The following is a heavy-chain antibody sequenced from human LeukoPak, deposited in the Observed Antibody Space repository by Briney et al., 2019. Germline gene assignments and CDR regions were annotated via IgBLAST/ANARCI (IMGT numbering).Heavy chain of an antibody. V-gene: IGHV3-23*01. CDR3: AKDMMAIVGGTTSAFDM. Sequence: GGSLRLSCAASGFTFSSYAMSWVRQAPGKGLEWVSTISGSGDSTYYADSVKGRFTISRDNAKNSLYLQMNSLRAEDTALYYCAKDMMAIVGGTTSAFDMWGQGTMVTVSS. J-gene: IGHJ3*02. CDR2: ISGSGDST. D-gene: IGHD1-26*01. CDR1: GFTFSSYA.